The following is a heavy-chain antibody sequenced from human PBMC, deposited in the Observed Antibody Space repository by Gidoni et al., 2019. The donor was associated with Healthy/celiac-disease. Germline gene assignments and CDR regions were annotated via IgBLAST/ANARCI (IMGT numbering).Heavy chain of an antibody. CDR3: ARDLSPFGYCSSTSCSEGWFDP. V-gene: IGHV3-21*01. CDR2: ISSSSSYI. D-gene: IGHD2-2*03. CDR1: GFTSSSYS. Sequence: EVQLVESGGGLVKPGGSLRLSCAASGFTSSSYSMNWVRQAPGKGLEWVSSISSSSSYIYYADSVKGRFTISRDNAKNSLYLQMNSLRAEDTAVYYCARDLSPFGYCSSTSCSEGWFDPWGQGTLVTVSS. J-gene: IGHJ5*02.